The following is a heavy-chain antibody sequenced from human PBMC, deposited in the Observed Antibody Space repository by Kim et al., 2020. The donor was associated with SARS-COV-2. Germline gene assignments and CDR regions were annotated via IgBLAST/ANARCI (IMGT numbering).Heavy chain of an antibody. D-gene: IGHD3-9*01. CDR3: ARRRYVDY. V-gene: IGHV3-21*01. CDR2: SSSI. Sequence: SSSIYSADSVKGRFTISKDNAKNSLYLQMNSLRAEDTAVYYCARRRYVDYWGQGTLVTVSS. J-gene: IGHJ4*02.